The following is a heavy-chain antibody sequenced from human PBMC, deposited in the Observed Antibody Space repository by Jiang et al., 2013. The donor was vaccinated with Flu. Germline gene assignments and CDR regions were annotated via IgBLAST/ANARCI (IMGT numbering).Heavy chain of an antibody. J-gene: IGHJ4*02. Sequence: RLSCAASGFTFDDYGMTWVRQAPGKGLEWVSGITYNGGNSRYADSVKGRFTISRDNAKNSLYLQMHSLRDEDTALYYCARGGSDYEGVSYWGQGALVTVSS. CDR2: ITYNGGNS. D-gene: IGHD4-17*01. V-gene: IGHV3-20*04. CDR3: ARGGSDYEGVSY. CDR1: GFTFDDYG.